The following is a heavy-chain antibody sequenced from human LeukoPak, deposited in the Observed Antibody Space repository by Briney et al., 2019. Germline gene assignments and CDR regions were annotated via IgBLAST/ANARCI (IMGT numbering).Heavy chain of an antibody. CDR1: GYTFTGYY. J-gene: IGHJ4*02. CDR2: INPNSGGT. V-gene: IGHV1-2*02. Sequence: ASVKVPCKASGYTFTGYYMHWVRQAPGQGLEWMGWINPNSGGTNYAQKFQGRVTMTRDTSISTAYMELSRLRSDDTAVYYCARDRSYYDILTGYLTLAIFDYWGQGTLVTVSS. D-gene: IGHD3-9*01. CDR3: ARDRSYYDILTGYLTLAIFDY.